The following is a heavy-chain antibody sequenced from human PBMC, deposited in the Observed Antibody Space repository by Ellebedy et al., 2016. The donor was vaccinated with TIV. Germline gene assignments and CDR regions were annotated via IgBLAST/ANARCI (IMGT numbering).Heavy chain of an antibody. J-gene: IGHJ3*02. Sequence: SETLSLTCAVSGGSISSGGYSWSWIRQPPGKGLEWIGYIYHSGSTYYNPSLKSRVTISVDTSKNQFSLKLSSVTAADTAVYYCARAARRAARDGFDIWGQGTTVTVSS. CDR1: GGSISSGGYS. CDR2: IYHSGST. CDR3: ARAARRAARDGFDI. D-gene: IGHD6-6*01. V-gene: IGHV4-30-2*01.